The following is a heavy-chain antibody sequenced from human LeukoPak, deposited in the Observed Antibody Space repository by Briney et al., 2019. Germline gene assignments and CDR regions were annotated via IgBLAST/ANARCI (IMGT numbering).Heavy chain of an antibody. Sequence: ASVKVSCKASGYTFTSYAISWVRQAPGQGLEWMGWISAYNGNTDYAQKLQVRVTMTTDTPTSTAYMELRGLRSDDTAAYYCARVVVVGDNYFDYWGQGTLVTVSS. V-gene: IGHV1-18*01. CDR2: ISAYNGNT. J-gene: IGHJ4*02. CDR1: GYTFTSYA. D-gene: IGHD2-15*01. CDR3: ARVVVVGDNYFDY.